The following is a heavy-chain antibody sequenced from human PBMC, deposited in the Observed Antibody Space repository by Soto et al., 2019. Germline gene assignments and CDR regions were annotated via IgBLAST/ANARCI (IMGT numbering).Heavy chain of an antibody. V-gene: IGHV1-69*05. CDR2: IIPIFGTA. D-gene: IGHD3-22*01. J-gene: IGHJ1*01. CDR1: GGTFSSYA. Sequence: SVKVSCKASGGTFSSYAISWVRQAPGQGLEWMGGIIPIFGTANYAQKVQGRVTMTTDTSTSTAYMELRSLRSDDTAVYYCARAVDYYDSSGYYTHEYFQHWGQGTLVTVSS. CDR3: ARAVDYYDSSGYYTHEYFQH.